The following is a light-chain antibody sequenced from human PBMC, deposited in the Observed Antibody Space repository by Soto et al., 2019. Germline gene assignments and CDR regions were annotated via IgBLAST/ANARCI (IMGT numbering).Light chain of an antibody. Sequence: QSALTQPASVSGSPGQSITISCTGTSSDVGSYNYVSWYQQYPGKAPKLMIYDVSNRPSGVSYRFSGSKSGNTASLTISGLQAEDEADYYCSSYTTGSTNVVFGGGTKVTVL. CDR2: DVS. J-gene: IGLJ2*01. CDR1: SSDVGSYNY. V-gene: IGLV2-14*01. CDR3: SSYTTGSTNVV.